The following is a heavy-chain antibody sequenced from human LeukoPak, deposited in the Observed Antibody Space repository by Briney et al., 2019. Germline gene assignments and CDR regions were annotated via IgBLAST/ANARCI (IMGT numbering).Heavy chain of an antibody. D-gene: IGHD3-10*01. Sequence: GGSLRLSCAASGFTFSSYGMHWVRQAPGKGLEWVAVISYDGSNKYYADSVKGRFTISGDNSKNTLYLQMNSLRAEDTAVYYCAKARPATMVRGVLDYWGQGTLVTVSS. CDR1: GFTFSSYG. CDR3: AKARPATMVRGVLDY. CDR2: ISYDGSNK. J-gene: IGHJ4*02. V-gene: IGHV3-30*18.